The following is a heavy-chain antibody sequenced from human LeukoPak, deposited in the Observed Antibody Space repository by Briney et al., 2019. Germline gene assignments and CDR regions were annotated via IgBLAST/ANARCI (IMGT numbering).Heavy chain of an antibody. Sequence: SQTLSLTFAISGDSVSSNSAAWNWIRQSPSRGLEWLGRTYYRSKWYNGYAVSVQSRITIDPDASKNQFSLQLNSVTPEDTAVYYCARGQIAVGTSLVYWRRGTLVTVSS. J-gene: IGHJ4*02. CDR1: GDSVSSNSAA. D-gene: IGHD6-19*01. V-gene: IGHV6-1*01. CDR2: TYYRSKWYN. CDR3: ARGQIAVGTSLVY.